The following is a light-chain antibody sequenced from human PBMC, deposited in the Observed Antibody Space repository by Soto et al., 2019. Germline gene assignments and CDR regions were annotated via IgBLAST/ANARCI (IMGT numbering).Light chain of an antibody. CDR2: MAS. V-gene: IGKV1-5*03. Sequence: DIQMTQSPSTLSASVGDRVTITCRASQSITNWLALYQQKPGKAPKPLIYMASSLESGVPSRFSGSGGGTEFTLTISSLQPDDFATYYCQQYYRQATFGQGTKVDIK. CDR3: QQYYRQAT. J-gene: IGKJ1*01. CDR1: QSITNW.